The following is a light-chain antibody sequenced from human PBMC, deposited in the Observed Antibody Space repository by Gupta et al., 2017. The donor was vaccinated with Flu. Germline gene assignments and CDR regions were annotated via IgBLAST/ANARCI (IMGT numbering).Light chain of an antibody. CDR2: DAS. CDR3: QQYYYVPLT. CDR1: QDISNY. V-gene: IGKV1-33*01. Sequence: PSSLSASVGDRVTITCQASQDISNYVNWYQQKAGKAPKLLINDASNLETGVPSRFSGTGSGTDFTLTISSLQPEEFATYFCQQYYYVPLTFAGGTKVEIK. J-gene: IGKJ4*01.